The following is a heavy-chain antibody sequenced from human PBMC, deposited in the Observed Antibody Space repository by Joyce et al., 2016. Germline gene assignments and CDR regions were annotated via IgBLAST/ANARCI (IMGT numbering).Heavy chain of an antibody. CDR2: ISYDGSNK. J-gene: IGHJ4*02. CDR1: GFTFSNYG. D-gene: IGHD6-13*01. Sequence: QVQLVESGGGVVQPGRSLRLSCAASGFTFSNYGMHWVRQAAGKGLEWVAVISYDGSNKYYVDSVKGRFTISRDNSKNPLYLQMNSLRPEDTAVYYCARALGWDSNSCHDYWGQGTLVTVSS. V-gene: IGHV3-30*03. CDR3: ARALGWDSNSCHDY.